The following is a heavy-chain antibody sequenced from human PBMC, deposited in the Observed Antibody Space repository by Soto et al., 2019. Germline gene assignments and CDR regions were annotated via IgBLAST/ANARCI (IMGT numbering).Heavy chain of an antibody. Sequence: SETLSLTCAVYGGSFSGYYWSWIRQPPGKGLECIGKIYRSGNTNYNPSLKSRVTISVDTSKDQFSLRVSSVTAADAAVYYCARHIGYTDSSRFDNWGPGTLVTVSS. CDR3: ARHIGYTDSSRFDN. D-gene: IGHD6-13*01. CDR1: GGSFSGYY. V-gene: IGHV4-34*01. CDR2: IYRSGNT. J-gene: IGHJ4*02.